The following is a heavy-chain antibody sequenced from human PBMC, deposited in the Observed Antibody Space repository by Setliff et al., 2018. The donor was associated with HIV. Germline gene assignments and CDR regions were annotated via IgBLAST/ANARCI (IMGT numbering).Heavy chain of an antibody. CDR2: ISSSGSTI. V-gene: IGHV3-11*04. Sequence: PGGSLRLSCAASGFTFSDYYMSWIRQAPGKGLEWVSYISSSGSTIYYADSVKGRFTISRDNAKKSLYLQMNSLRAEDTAVYYCAKQTVSSSWSNWFDPWGQGTLVTVS. D-gene: IGHD6-13*01. CDR3: AKQTVSSSWSNWFDP. CDR1: GFTFSDYY. J-gene: IGHJ5*02.